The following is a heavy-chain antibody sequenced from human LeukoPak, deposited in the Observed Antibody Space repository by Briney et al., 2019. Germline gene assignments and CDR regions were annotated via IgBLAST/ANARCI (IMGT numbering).Heavy chain of an antibody. CDR3: ARDPGTGTTSSPVDY. D-gene: IGHD1-7*01. CDR2: IWYDGSNK. Sequence: PGGSLRLSCAASGFTFSSYGMHWVRQAPGKGLEWVAVIWYDGSNKYYADSVKGRFTISRDNSRNTLYLQMNSLRAEDTAVYYCARDPGTGTTSSPVDYWGQGTLVTVSS. V-gene: IGHV3-33*01. CDR1: GFTFSSYG. J-gene: IGHJ4*02.